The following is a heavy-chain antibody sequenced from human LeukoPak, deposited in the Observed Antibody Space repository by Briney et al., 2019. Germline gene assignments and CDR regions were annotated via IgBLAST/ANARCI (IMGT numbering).Heavy chain of an antibody. D-gene: IGHD3-22*01. J-gene: IGHJ3*02. CDR1: GFTFSSYS. CDR2: ISSSSSYI. V-gene: IGHV3-21*01. CDR3: ARGTYYYDSSGYYLGAFDI. Sequence: GGSLRLSCAASGFTFSSYSMNWVRQAPGKGLEWVPSISSSSSYIYYADSVKGRFTISRDNAKNSLYLQMNSLRAEDTAVYYCARGTYYYDSSGYYLGAFDIWGQGTMVTVSS.